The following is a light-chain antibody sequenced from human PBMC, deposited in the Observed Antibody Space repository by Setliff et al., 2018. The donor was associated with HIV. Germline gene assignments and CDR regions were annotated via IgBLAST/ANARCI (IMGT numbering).Light chain of an antibody. CDR3: CSYAGSGPV. Sequence: QSALAQPASVSGSPGQSITLSCTGTSSDVGGYNYVSWYQQHQDKAPKLMIYDVKNRPSGVSYRFSGSKSGNTASLTISGLQAEDEADYYCCSYAGSGPVFGAGTKVTVL. V-gene: IGLV2-23*02. J-gene: IGLJ1*01. CDR2: DVK. CDR1: SSDVGGYNY.